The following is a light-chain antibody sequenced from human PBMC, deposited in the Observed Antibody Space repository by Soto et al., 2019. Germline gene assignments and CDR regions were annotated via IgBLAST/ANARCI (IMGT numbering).Light chain of an antibody. Sequence: EIVMTQSPATLSVSPGERATLSCRASRSISSTYLTWYHQKPGQAPRLLIYDASRRATGIPDRFSGSGSGTDFSLTISRLEPEDFAVYYCQHYDSARWTFGLGTKVDIK. J-gene: IGKJ1*01. CDR2: DAS. CDR1: RSISSTY. CDR3: QHYDSARWT. V-gene: IGKV3-20*01.